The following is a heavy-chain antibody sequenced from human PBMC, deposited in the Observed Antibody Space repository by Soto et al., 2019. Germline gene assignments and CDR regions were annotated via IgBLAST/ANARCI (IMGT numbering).Heavy chain of an antibody. V-gene: IGHV4-31*03. CDR2: IYYGGST. CDR1: GGSISSGGYY. CDR3: AREDYYDSSGYYY. D-gene: IGHD3-22*01. J-gene: IGHJ4*02. Sequence: SETLSLTCTVSGGSISSGGYYWSWIRQHPGKGLEWIGYIYYGGSTYYNPSLKSRVTISVDTSKNQFYLKLSSVTAADTAVYYCAREDYYDSSGYYYWGQGTLVTVSS.